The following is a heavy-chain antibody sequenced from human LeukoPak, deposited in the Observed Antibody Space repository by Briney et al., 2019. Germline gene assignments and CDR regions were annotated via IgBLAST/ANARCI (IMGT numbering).Heavy chain of an antibody. CDR2: ISGSGGST. J-gene: IGHJ4*02. CDR1: RLTFSNYA. V-gene: IGHV3-23*01. Sequence: PGGSLRLSCAASRLTFSNYAMSWVRQAPGKGLEWVSGISGSGGSTYYADSVKGRFTISRDNSKNTLFLQMISLRAEDTAVYYCTRLFQTTVVTPSDYWGQGTLVTVSS. CDR3: TRLFQTTVVTPSDY. D-gene: IGHD4-23*01.